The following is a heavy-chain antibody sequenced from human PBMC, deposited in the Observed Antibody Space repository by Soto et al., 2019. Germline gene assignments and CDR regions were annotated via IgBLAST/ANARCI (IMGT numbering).Heavy chain of an antibody. CDR1: GYTFTNYA. V-gene: IGHV1-3*01. CDR3: ARISGYYDLVF. CDR2: INAGNGNT. D-gene: IGHD3-22*01. J-gene: IGHJ4*02. Sequence: QVQLVQSGAEVKKPGASVKVSCKASGYTFTNYAMHWVRQAPGQRLEWMGWINAGNGNTKYSQQFQGRVTITRDTSEIPAYMELRSMRAEDTAVYYCARISGYYDLVFWGKGTLVTVSS.